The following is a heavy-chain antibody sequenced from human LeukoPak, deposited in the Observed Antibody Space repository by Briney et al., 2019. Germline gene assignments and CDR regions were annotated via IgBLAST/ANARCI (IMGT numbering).Heavy chain of an antibody. J-gene: IGHJ4*02. CDR1: GFTFSSYA. CDR2: IRSDESDK. V-gene: IGHV3-30*02. D-gene: IGHD5-12*01. CDR3: TKDGYDY. Sequence: GGSLRLSCAASGFTFSSYAMHWVRQAPGKGLEWVAFIRSDESDKYYADSVKGRFTISRDNSKNTLYLQMDSLRAEDTAMYYCTKDGYDYWGQGTLVTVSS.